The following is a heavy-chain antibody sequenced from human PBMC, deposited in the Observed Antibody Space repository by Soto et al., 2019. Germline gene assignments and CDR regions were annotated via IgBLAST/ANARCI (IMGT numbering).Heavy chain of an antibody. CDR2: IYHSGST. V-gene: IGHV4-4*02. J-gene: IGHJ2*01. CDR3: ARANGSSSWSWYFDL. D-gene: IGHD6-13*01. CDR1: GGSISSSNW. Sequence: QVQLQESGPGLVKPSGTLSLTCAVSGGSISSSNWWSWVRQPPGKGLEWIGEIYHSGSTNYNPSLKSRVTISVDKSKNQCSLKLSSVTAADTAVYYCARANGSSSWSWYFDLWGRGTLVTVSS.